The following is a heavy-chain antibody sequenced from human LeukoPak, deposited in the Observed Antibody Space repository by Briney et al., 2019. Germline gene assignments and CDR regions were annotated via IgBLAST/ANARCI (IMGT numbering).Heavy chain of an antibody. V-gene: IGHV1-2*02. J-gene: IGHJ4*02. CDR1: GYTFTNYY. Sequence: GASVKVSCKASGYTFTNYYMHWVRQAPGQGFEWMGWINPNDGETNYAQKFQGRVTMTRDTSISTAHMEVSRLRSDDTAVYYCARANFLYCSSSTCLFDYWGQGTLVTVSS. CDR2: INPNDGET. D-gene: IGHD2-2*01. CDR3: ARANFLYCSSSTCLFDY.